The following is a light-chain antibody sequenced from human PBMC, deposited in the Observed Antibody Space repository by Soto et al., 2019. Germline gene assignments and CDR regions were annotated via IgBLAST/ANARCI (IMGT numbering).Light chain of an antibody. CDR1: SSDVGGYNY. CDR3: SSYGGNDWV. Sequence: QAVVTQPPSASGTPGQRVTISCTGTSSDVGGYNYVSWYQQHPGKAPKLIIYEVHKRPSGVPDRFSGSKSGNTASLTVSGLQAEDEADYHCSSYGGNDWVFGGGTKLTVL. J-gene: IGLJ3*02. V-gene: IGLV2-8*01. CDR2: EVH.